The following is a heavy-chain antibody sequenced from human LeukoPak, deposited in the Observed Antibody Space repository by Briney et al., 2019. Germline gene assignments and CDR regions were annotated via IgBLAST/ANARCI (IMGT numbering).Heavy chain of an antibody. V-gene: IGHV1-8*01. CDR3: ARAYDFWSGYEYYFDY. CDR1: GYTFTSYD. Sequence: ASVTVSCKASGYTFTSYDINWVRQATGQGLEWMGWMNPNSSNTGYAQKFQGRVTMTRNTSISTAYMELSSLRSEDTAVYYCARAYDFWSGYEYYFDYWGQGTLVTVSS. D-gene: IGHD3-3*01. CDR2: MNPNSSNT. J-gene: IGHJ4*02.